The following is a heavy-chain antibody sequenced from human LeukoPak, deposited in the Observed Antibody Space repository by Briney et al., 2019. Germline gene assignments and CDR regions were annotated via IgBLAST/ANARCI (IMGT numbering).Heavy chain of an antibody. Sequence: SETLSLTCAVYGGSFSGYYWSWLRQPPGKGLEWIGEINHSGSTNYNPSLKSRVTISVDTSKNQFSLKLSSVTAADTAVYYCARGRPGYYYDSSGYYPPYYYYYYMDVWGKGTTVTVSS. J-gene: IGHJ6*03. D-gene: IGHD3-22*01. V-gene: IGHV4-34*01. CDR2: INHSGST. CDR3: ARGRPGYYYDSSGYYPPYYYYYYMDV. CDR1: GGSFSGYY.